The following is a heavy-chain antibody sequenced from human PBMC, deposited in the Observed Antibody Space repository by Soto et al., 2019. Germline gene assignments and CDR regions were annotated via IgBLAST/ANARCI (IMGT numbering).Heavy chain of an antibody. CDR1: GYRFTSYG. V-gene: IGHV1-18*01. J-gene: IGHJ6*02. CDR2: INAYNGNT. CDR3: AMVDVYVTPSPQDV. D-gene: IGHD3-16*01. Sequence: QVQLVQSGAEVKNPGASVKVSCKDSGYRFTSYGIGWVRQAPGQGLEWMGWINAYNGNTNYAQNLQGRVTLTTDTSTSTAYMELRSLRSNDTAVYYCAMVDVYVTPSPQDVWGQGTTVTVSS.